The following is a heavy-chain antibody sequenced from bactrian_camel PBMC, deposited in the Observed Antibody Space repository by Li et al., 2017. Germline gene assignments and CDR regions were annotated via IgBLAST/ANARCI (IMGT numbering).Heavy chain of an antibody. V-gene: IGHV3S10*01. D-gene: IGHD1*01. CDR2: IDTGGST. Sequence: QLVESGGGLVQPGGSLRLSCTSSLFTFPYMTWVRQGPGKELEWISSIDTGGSTYYADSVRGRFTISKDVAKNTVYPQLNSLKFEDMAMYSCATYSSLWTHNYWGQGTQVTVS. J-gene: IGHJ4*01. CDR1: LFTFPY. CDR3: ATYSSLWTHNY.